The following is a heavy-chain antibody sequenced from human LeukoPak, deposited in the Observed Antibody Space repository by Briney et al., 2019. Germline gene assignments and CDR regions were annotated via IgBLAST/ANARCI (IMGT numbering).Heavy chain of an antibody. CDR2: IWYDGSNK. V-gene: IGHV3-33*06. D-gene: IGHD2-21*02. J-gene: IGHJ4*02. CDR3: AKDKWTRCGGDCYPPFDY. CDR1: GFTFSTYG. Sequence: GGSLRLSCAASGFTFSTYGMHWVRQAPGKGLEWVAVIWYDGSNKYYADSLKGRFIISRDNSKNTLYLQMNSLRAEDTAVYYCAKDKWTRCGGDCYPPFDYWGQGTLVTVSS.